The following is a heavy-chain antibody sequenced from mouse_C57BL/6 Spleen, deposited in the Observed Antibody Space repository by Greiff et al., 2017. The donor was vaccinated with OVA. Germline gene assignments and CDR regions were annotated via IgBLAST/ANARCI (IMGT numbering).Heavy chain of an antibody. CDR1: GFTFSDYG. CDR3: ARDYDYDEDYAMDY. J-gene: IGHJ4*01. D-gene: IGHD2-4*01. V-gene: IGHV5-17*01. Sequence: DVQLVESGGGLVKPGGSLKLSCAASGFTFSDYGMHWVRQAPEKGLEWVAYISSGSSTIYYADTVKGRFTISRDNAKNTLFLQMTSLRSEDTAMYYCARDYDYDEDYAMDYWGQGTSVTVSS. CDR2: ISSGSSTI.